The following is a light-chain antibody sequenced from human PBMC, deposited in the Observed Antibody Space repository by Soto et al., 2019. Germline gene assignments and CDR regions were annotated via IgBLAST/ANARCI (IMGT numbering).Light chain of an antibody. J-gene: IGKJ4*01. CDR2: DAS. CDR3: QQYDNLPPMLT. Sequence: DIQMTQSPSSLSASVGDRVTITCQASQDISNYLNWYQQKPGKAPKLLIYDASNLETGVPSRFSGSGSETDFTFTISILQPEDIATYYCQQYDNLPPMLTFGGGTKVEIK. CDR1: QDISNY. V-gene: IGKV1-33*01.